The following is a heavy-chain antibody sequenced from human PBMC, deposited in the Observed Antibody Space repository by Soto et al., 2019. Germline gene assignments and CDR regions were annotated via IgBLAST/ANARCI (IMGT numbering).Heavy chain of an antibody. D-gene: IGHD2-21*02. CDR2: IHPSGRT. Sequence: PSETLSLTCAVTGDRISGDKWWTWVRQTPGQGLEWVGEIHPSGRTNYNPSLKSRVTMSVDKSNNQFSLHLRSVTAADTAVYYCARGGDWSFDYWGQGTLVTVS. V-gene: IGHV4-4*02. CDR1: GDRISGDKW. CDR3: ARGGDWSFDY. J-gene: IGHJ4*02.